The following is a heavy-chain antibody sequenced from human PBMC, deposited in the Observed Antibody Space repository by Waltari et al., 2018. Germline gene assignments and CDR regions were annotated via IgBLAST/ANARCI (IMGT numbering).Heavy chain of an antibody. V-gene: IGHV1-18*01. J-gene: IGHJ3*02. CDR1: GYNFSPYG. D-gene: IGHD3-16*01. CDR3: ARDRRRVGRGVADGYDI. CDR2: ISVNNGNT. Sequence: QVQLGQSGAEVKKPGASMKVSCKASGYNFSPYGNTWVRQGPGQGLEWMGWISVNNGNTNDAQKFQGRCTMTTDTSTKTVYMELRSLRSDDTAVYYFARDRRRVGRGVADGYDIWGQGTRVTVSS.